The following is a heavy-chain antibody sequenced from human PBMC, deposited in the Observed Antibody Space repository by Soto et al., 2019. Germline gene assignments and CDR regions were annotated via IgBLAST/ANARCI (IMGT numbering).Heavy chain of an antibody. D-gene: IGHD1-26*01. V-gene: IGHV3-30-3*01. CDR3: ASGRSAIVGAKDY. J-gene: IGHJ4*02. CDR1: GFIFSSYA. Sequence: GGSLRLSCAASGFIFSSYAMHWVRQAPGKGLEWVAVISYDGSNKYYADSVKGRFTITRDNSKNTLYLQMNSLRPEDTAVYYCASGRSAIVGAKDYWGQGTLVTVSS. CDR2: ISYDGSNK.